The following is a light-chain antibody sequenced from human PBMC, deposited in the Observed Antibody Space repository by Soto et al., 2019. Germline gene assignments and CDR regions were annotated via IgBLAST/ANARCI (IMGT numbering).Light chain of an antibody. V-gene: IGKV1-39*01. J-gene: IGKJ1*01. Sequence: DIPMTQSPSSLSASVGDTVTITCRAGQSISSYLHWYQQRPGIAPKLLIYAASSLQSGVPSRFSGSGSGTDFTLTISSLQPEDFATYYCQQTYSNPRTFGQGTKVEIK. CDR2: AAS. CDR1: QSISSY. CDR3: QQTYSNPRT.